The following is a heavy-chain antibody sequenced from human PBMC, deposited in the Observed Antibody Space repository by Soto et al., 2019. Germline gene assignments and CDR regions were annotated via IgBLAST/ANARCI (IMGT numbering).Heavy chain of an antibody. V-gene: IGHV5-51*01. CDR2: MHPGEDDI. CDR3: ARPRCGPQPRYTFYFDF. CDR1: EYSFVSFW. Sequence: PGESLKISCTAFEYSFVSFWIGWVRQMPGKGLEWVAIMHPGEDDIIYSPSFQGQVTMSADKSISATFLQWRSLKASDTAIYYCARPRCGPQPRYTFYFDFWGQGTPVTVSS. J-gene: IGHJ4*02. D-gene: IGHD1-1*01.